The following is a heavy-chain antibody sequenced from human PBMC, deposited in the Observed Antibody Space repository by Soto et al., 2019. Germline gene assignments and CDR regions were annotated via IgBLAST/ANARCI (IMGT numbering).Heavy chain of an antibody. V-gene: IGHV3-23*01. CDR3: ARWSYRDY. CDR1: GFPFSGQA. CDR2: IRGSGGST. J-gene: IGHJ1*01. Sequence: GSRRLKYTAAGFPFSGQAMSRVRQAPGKGLAWVSHIRGSGGSTYYADSVKGRFTISRDNSQSTLYLQMNSLRSDDTAMYYWARWSYRDYWGQGTRVTVAS. D-gene: IGHD3-16*02.